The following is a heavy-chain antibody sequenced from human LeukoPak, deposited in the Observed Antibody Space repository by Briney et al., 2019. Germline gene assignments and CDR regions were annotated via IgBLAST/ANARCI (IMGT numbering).Heavy chain of an antibody. Sequence: PSDTLSLTCAVSGYSISSSNWWGWIRQPPGKGLEWIGYIYYSGSIYYNPSLKGRVTMSVDTSKNQFSLKLSSVTAVDTAVYYCARAVGADFWSGTNWFDPWGQGTLVTVSS. CDR1: GYSISSSNW. CDR3: ARAVGADFWSGTNWFDP. D-gene: IGHD3-3*01. V-gene: IGHV4-28*05. J-gene: IGHJ5*02. CDR2: IYYSGSI.